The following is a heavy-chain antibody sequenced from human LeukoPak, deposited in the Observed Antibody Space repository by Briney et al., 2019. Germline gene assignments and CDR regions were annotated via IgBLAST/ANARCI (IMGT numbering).Heavy chain of an antibody. CDR1: GYSFTSYW. D-gene: IGHD3-22*01. Sequence: GESLQISCKGSGYSFTSYWIGRVRQLPGKGLEWMGIIYPGDSDTRYSSSFQGQVTISADKSISTAYLQWSSLKASDTAMYYCARSAATYYYDSSGFWYYFDYWGQGTLVTVSS. CDR2: IYPGDSDT. V-gene: IGHV5-51*01. J-gene: IGHJ4*02. CDR3: ARSAATYYYDSSGFWYYFDY.